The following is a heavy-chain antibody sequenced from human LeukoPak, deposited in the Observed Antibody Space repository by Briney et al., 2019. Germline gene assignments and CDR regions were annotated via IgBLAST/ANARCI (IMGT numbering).Heavy chain of an antibody. V-gene: IGHV3-43D*03. Sequence: GGSLRLSCAASGFTFDGYAMNWVRQAPGKGLEWVSLISWDGGSTYYADSVKGRFTISRDNSKNSLYLQMNSLRAEDTALYYCAKDIDPHYDFWSGYPDPSGQGTLVTVSS. CDR2: ISWDGGST. D-gene: IGHD3-3*01. CDR1: GFTFDGYA. J-gene: IGHJ5*02. CDR3: AKDIDPHYDFWSGYPDP.